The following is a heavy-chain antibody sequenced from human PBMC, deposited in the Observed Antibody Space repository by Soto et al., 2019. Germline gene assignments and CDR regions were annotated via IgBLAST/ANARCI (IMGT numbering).Heavy chain of an antibody. CDR3: ARFTIFGVVIKTYGMDV. CDR1: GGSVSGYY. J-gene: IGHJ6*02. Sequence: SETLSLTCAVYGGSVSGYYWSWIRQPPGKGLEWIGEINHSGSTNYNPSLKSRVTISVDTSKNQFSLKLSSVTAADTAVYYCARFTIFGVVIKTYGMDVWGQGTTVTVSS. CDR2: INHSGST. D-gene: IGHD3-3*01. V-gene: IGHV4-34*01.